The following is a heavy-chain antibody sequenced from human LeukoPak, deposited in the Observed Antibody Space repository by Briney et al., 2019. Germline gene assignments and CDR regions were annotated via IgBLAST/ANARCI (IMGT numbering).Heavy chain of an antibody. D-gene: IGHD3-3*01. CDR3: ARGVDFWSGYSWWFDP. J-gene: IGHJ5*02. CDR1: GYTFTGYY. Sequence: RASVKVSCKASGYTFTGYYIHWVRQAPGQGLEWMGWMNPNSGNTGYAQKFQGRVTMTRNTSISTGYLELSSLRSEDTAVYYCARGVDFWSGYSWWFDPWGQGTLVTVSS. V-gene: IGHV1-8*02. CDR2: MNPNSGNT.